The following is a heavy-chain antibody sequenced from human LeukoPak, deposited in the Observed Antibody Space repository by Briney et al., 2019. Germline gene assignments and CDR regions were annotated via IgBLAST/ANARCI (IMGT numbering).Heavy chain of an antibody. J-gene: IGHJ4*02. V-gene: IGHV3-48*03. CDR3: ASLTHADY. CDR1: GFTFSSYE. CDR2: ISSSGSTI. Sequence: GGSLRLSCAASGFTFSSYEMNWVRQAPGKGLEWVSYISSSGSTIYYADSVKGRLTISRDNAKKSLYPQMNSLRAEDTAVYYCASLTHADYWGQGTLVTASS.